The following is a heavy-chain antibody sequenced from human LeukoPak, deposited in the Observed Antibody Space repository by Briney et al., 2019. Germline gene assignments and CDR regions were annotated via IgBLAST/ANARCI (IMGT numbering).Heavy chain of an antibody. CDR1: GYTFTSYG. Sequence: ASVKVSCKASGYTFTSYGISWVRQAPGQGLEWMGWISAYNGNTNYAQKLQGRVTMTTDTTTSTAYMELRSLRSDDTAVYYCARDDPYYDFWSVYLYNWFDPWGQGTLVTVSS. CDR3: ARDDPYYDFWSVYLYNWFDP. V-gene: IGHV1-18*01. CDR2: ISAYNGNT. J-gene: IGHJ5*02. D-gene: IGHD3-3*01.